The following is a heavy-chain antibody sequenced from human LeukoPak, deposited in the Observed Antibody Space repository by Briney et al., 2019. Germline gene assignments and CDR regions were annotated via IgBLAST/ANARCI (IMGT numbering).Heavy chain of an antibody. J-gene: IGHJ4*02. D-gene: IGHD3-10*01. V-gene: IGHV3-23*01. CDR2: INGSGDAT. CDR3: AKSDCGSDGCKLLNY. CDR1: GFIFSHYT. Sequence: PGGSLRLSCAVSGFIFSHYTMTWVRQAPGKGLEWVSSINGSGDATLYADSVMGRFTISRDNAKNTVSLQMNNLRAEDTAVYCCAKSDCGSDGCKLLNYWGQGTLVTASS.